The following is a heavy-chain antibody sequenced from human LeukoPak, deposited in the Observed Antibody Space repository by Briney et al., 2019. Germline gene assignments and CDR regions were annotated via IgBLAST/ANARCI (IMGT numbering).Heavy chain of an antibody. J-gene: IGHJ4*02. CDR1: GFTFTSSA. CDR3: AAEPSSEQQLVRDY. D-gene: IGHD6-13*01. Sequence: ASVKVSCKASGFTFTSSAVQWVRQARGQRLEWIGWIVVGSGNTNYAQKFQERVTITRDMSTSTAYMGLSSLRSEDTAVYYCAAEPSSEQQLVRDYWGQGTLVTVSS. CDR2: IVVGSGNT. V-gene: IGHV1-58*01.